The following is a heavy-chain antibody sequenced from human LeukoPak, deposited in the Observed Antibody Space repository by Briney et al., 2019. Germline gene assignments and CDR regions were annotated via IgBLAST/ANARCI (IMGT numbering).Heavy chain of an antibody. D-gene: IGHD4-17*01. V-gene: IGHV1-69*05. CDR2: IIPIFGTA. Sequence: SVKVSCKASGGTFSSYAIGWVRQAPGQGLEWMGRIIPIFGTANYAQKFQGRVTITTDESTSTAYMELSSLRSEDTAVYYCARDILALEGDYLFDYWGQGTLVTVSS. J-gene: IGHJ4*02. CDR1: GGTFSSYA. CDR3: ARDILALEGDYLFDY.